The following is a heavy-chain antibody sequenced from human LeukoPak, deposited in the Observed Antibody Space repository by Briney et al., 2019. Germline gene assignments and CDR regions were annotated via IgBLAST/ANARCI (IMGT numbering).Heavy chain of an antibody. Sequence: GGSLRLSCAASGFTFSSYSMNWVRQAPGKGLECVSYISSSGSTMYYADSVEGRFTISRDNAKNSLYLQMNSLRAEDTAVYYCARSGCSDGSCYHPPDYWGQGTLVTVSA. V-gene: IGHV3-48*04. CDR1: GFTFSSYS. CDR3: ARSGCSDGSCYHPPDY. CDR2: ISSSGSTM. J-gene: IGHJ4*02. D-gene: IGHD2-15*01.